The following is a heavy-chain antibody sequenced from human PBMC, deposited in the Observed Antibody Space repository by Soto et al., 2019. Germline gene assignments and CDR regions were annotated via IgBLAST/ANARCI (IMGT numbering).Heavy chain of an antibody. V-gene: IGHV3-73*01. CDR3: TRQTDAVQWMVFTTDYNFDY. J-gene: IGHJ4*02. D-gene: IGHD6-19*01. Sequence: LRLSCAASGFTFCGSAMHWVRRASGKGLDWVGHIRSKTNSYATAYAESVKGRFTISRDDSMNTAYLQMKRLKTEDTAVYFCTRQTDAVQWMVFTTDYNFDYSGQGTLVTVCS. CDR1: GFTFCGSA. CDR2: IRSKTNSYAT.